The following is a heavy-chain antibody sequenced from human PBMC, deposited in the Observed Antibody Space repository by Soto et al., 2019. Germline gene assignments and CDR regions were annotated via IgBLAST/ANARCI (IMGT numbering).Heavy chain of an antibody. CDR2: ISSNGGST. D-gene: IGHD3-16*01. CDR3: GKDMSYSYYYGMDV. CDR1: GFTFSSYA. J-gene: IGHJ6*02. Sequence: XGSLRLSCSASGFTFSSYAMHWVRQAPGKGLEYVSAISSNGGSTNYADSVKGRVTISRDNSRNTLYLQMSSLRAEDTGVYYCGKDMSYSYYYGMDVWGQGTTVTVSS. V-gene: IGHV3-64D*06.